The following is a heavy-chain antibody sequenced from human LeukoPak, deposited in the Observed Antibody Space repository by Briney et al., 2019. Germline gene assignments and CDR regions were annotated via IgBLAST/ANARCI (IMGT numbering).Heavy chain of an antibody. CDR1: GYTFTSYG. J-gene: IGHJ5*02. CDR3: ARHMRALWSVRGVLNWFDP. D-gene: IGHD3-10*01. V-gene: IGHV1-18*01. Sequence: ASVKVSCKASGYTFTSYGISWVRQAPGQGLEWMGWISAYNGNTNYAQKLQGRVTMTTDTSTSTAYMELRSLRSDDTAVYYCARHMRALWSVRGVLNWFDPWGQGTLVTVSS. CDR2: ISAYNGNT.